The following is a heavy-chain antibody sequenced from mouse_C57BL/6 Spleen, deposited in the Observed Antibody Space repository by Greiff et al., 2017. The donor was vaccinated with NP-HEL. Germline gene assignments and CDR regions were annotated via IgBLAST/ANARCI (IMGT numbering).Heavy chain of an antibody. CDR3: ASLSYSKGDY. CDR2: ISYDGSN. D-gene: IGHD2-5*01. CDR1: GYSITSGYY. J-gene: IGHJ2*01. Sequence: EVKLQESGPGLVKPSQSLSLTCSVTGYSITSGYYWNWIRQFPGNKLEWMGYISYDGSNNYNPSLKNRISITRDTSKNQFFLKLNSVTTEDTATYYCASLSYSKGDYWGQGTTLTVSS. V-gene: IGHV3-6*01.